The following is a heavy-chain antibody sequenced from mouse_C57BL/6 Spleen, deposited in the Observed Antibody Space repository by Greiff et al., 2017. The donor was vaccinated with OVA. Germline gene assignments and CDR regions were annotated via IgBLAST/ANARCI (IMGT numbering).Heavy chain of an antibody. J-gene: IGHJ1*03. D-gene: IGHD3-1*01. CDR1: GFTFSDYY. Sequence: EVKLVESEGGLVQPGSSMKLSCTASGFTFSDYYMAWVRQVPEKGLEWVANINYDGSSTYYLDSLKSRFIISRDNAKNILYLQMSSLKSEDTATYYCARDRAGTPFDVWGTGTTVTVSS. CDR3: ARDRAGTPFDV. V-gene: IGHV5-16*01. CDR2: INYDGSST.